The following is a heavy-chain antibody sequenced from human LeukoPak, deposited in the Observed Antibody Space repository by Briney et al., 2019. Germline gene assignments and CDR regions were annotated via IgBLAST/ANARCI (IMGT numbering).Heavy chain of an antibody. CDR3: GRPDAAVADPHYYYGMDV. V-gene: IGHV1-69*13. CDR2: IIPIFGTA. CDR1: GGTFSSYA. D-gene: IGHD6-19*01. J-gene: IGHJ6*04. Sequence: ASVKVSCKASGGTFSSYAISWVRQAPGQGLEWMGGIIPIFGTANYAQKFQGRVTITADESTSTAYMELSSLRSEDTAVYYCGRPDAAVADPHYYYGMDVWGKGTTVTVSS.